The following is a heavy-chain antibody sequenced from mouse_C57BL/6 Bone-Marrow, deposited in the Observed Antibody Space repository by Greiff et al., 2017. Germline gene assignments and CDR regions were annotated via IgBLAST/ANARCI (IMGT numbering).Heavy chain of an antibody. V-gene: IGHV10-3*01. D-gene: IGHD4-1*01. Sequence: EVKLLESGGGLVQPKGSLKLSCAASGFTFNTYAMHWVRQAPGKGLEWVARIRSKSSNYATYYADSVKDRFTTARDDSQSMLYLQMNNLKTEDTAVYYCVRDTNWGYAMDYWGQGTSVTVSS. CDR3: VRDTNWGYAMDY. CDR1: GFTFNTYA. CDR2: IRSKSSNYAT. J-gene: IGHJ4*01.